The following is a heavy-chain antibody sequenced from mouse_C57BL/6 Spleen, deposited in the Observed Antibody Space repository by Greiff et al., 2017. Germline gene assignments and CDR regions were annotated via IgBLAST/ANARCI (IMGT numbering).Heavy chain of an antibody. V-gene: IGHV1-22*01. CDR2: INPNNGGT. D-gene: IGHD4-1*01. J-gene: IGHJ1*03. Sequence: EVQLQQSGPELVKPGASVKMSCKASGYTFTDYNMHWVKQSHGKSLEWIGYINPNNGGTSDNQKFKGKATLTVNKSSSTAYMELRSLTSEDSAVYYCNWAYWYFDVWGTGTTVTVSS. CDR1: GYTFTDYN. CDR3: NWAYWYFDV.